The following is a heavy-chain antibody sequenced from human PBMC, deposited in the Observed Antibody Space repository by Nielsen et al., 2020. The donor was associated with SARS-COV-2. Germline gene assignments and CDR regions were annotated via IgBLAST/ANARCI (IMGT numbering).Heavy chain of an antibody. D-gene: IGHD3-22*01. CDR3: ARRYDIGENAYDSSGPFDY. Sequence: VRQMPGKGLEWMGIIYPDDSNTTYSPSFQGQVIISADRSITTAYLQWSSLKASDTAMYYCARRYDIGENAYDSSGPFDYWGQGTLVTVSS. CDR2: IYPDDSNT. V-gene: IGHV5-51*01. J-gene: IGHJ4*02.